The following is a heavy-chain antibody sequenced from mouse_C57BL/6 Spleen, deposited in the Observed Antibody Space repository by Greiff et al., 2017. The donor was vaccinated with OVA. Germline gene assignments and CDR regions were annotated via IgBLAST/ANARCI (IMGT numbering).Heavy chain of an antibody. CDR1: GYSITSGYY. D-gene: IGHD2-2*01. V-gene: IGHV3-6*01. J-gene: IGHJ4*01. CDR2: ISYDGSN. CDR3: ARGSMVKGAMDY. Sequence: DVQLQESGPGLVKPSQSLSLTCSVTGYSITSGYYWNWIRQFPGNKLEWMGYISYDGSNNYNPSLKNRISITRDTSKNQFFLKLNSVTTEDTATYYCARGSMVKGAMDYWGQGTSVTVSS.